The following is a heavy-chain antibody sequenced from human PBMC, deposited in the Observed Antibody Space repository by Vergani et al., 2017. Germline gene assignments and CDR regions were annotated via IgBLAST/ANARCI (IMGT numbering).Heavy chain of an antibody. CDR2: ISSSSSYI. CDR1: GFKFSSYS. V-gene: IGHV3-21*01. Sequence: EGQLVESGGGLAKPGGSLRLSCAASGFKFSSYSMNWVRQAPGKGLEWVSSISSSSSYIYYADSVKGRFTISRDNAKNSLYLQMNSLRAEDTAVYYCAREGCSSTSCYAGWYFDLWGRGTLVTVSS. CDR3: AREGCSSTSCYAGWYFDL. J-gene: IGHJ2*01. D-gene: IGHD2-2*01.